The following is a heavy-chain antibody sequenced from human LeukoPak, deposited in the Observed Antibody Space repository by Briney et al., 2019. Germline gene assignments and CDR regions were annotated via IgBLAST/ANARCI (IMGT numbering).Heavy chain of an antibody. J-gene: IGHJ5*02. V-gene: IGHV3-23*01. CDR1: GFTFSSYV. Sequence: GGSLRLSCAASGFTFSSYVMHWVRQAPGKGLEWVSGISPSGSISYYADSVKGRFTISRDNSKNTVSLQMNSLRAEDTALYYCARDLDWGAFDAWGQGTLVTVSS. CDR3: ARDLDWGAFDA. CDR2: ISPSGSIS. D-gene: IGHD3-9*01.